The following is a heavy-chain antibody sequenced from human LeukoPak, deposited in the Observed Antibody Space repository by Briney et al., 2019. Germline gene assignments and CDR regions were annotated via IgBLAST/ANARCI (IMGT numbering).Heavy chain of an antibody. V-gene: IGHV1-46*01. CDR1: GYTFTSNY. D-gene: IGHD4-17*01. CDR2: ISPSGGST. J-gene: IGHJ4*02. Sequence: ASVKVSCKAFGYTFTSNYMHWVRQAPGQGPEWMGVISPSGGSTTYAQKFQGRVTLTRDMSTSTDYLELSSLRSEDTAVYYCARRGPQQNDYGDSRYLYYFDYWGQGTLVTVSS. CDR3: ARRGPQQNDYGDSRYLYYFDY.